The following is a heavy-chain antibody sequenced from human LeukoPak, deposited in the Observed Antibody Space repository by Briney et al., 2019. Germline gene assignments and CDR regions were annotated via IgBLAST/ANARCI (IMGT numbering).Heavy chain of an antibody. CDR2: ISSSGSTI. Sequence: GGSLRLSCAASGFTFSDYYMSWIRQAPGKGLEWVSYISSSGSTIYYADSVKGRFTISRDNAKNSLYLQMNSLRAEDTAVYYCASSPVLRYFDWLFHPLTRWGQGTLVTVSS. CDR3: ASSPVLRYFDWLFHPLTR. D-gene: IGHD3-9*01. V-gene: IGHV3-11*04. J-gene: IGHJ4*02. CDR1: GFTFSDYY.